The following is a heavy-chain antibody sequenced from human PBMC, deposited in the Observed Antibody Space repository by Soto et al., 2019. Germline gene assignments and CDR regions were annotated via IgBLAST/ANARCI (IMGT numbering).Heavy chain of an antibody. CDR1: GYNFTNYW. J-gene: IGHJ4*02. V-gene: IGHV5-51*01. Sequence: GESLKISCKGSGYNFTNYWIGWVRQVPGRGLEWMGIIYPGDSDTRFSPSFQGQVTISAGKSISTAYLQWSSLKASDTAIYYCARRKKNYNFFYFDNWGQGTLVTVSS. D-gene: IGHD1-1*01. CDR3: ARRKKNYNFFYFDN. CDR2: IYPGDSDT.